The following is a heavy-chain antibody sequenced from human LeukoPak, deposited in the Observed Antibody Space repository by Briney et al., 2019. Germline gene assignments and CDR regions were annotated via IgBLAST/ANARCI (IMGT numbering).Heavy chain of an antibody. CDR3: ARERRTRRIDP. CDR1: GGSISSGDYY. Sequence: SETLSLTCTVSGGSISSGDYYWSWIRQPPGKGLEWIGYIYYSGSTYYNPSLKSRVTISVDTSKNQFSLKLSSVTAAATAVYYCARERRTRRIDPWGQGTLVTVSS. V-gene: IGHV4-30-4*01. J-gene: IGHJ5*02. CDR2: IYYSGST.